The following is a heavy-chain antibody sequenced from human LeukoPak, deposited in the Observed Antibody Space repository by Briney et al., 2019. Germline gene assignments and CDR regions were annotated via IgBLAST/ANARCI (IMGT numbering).Heavy chain of an antibody. Sequence: NTSETLSLTCTVSGGSISSYYWSWIRQPPGKGLEWIGYIYYSRSTNYNPSLKGRVTISVDTSKNQFSLKLSSVTAADTAVYYCARTLVGANSDWGQGTLVTVSS. CDR2: IYYSRST. CDR1: GGSISSYY. CDR3: ARTLVGANSD. V-gene: IGHV4-59*12. J-gene: IGHJ4*02. D-gene: IGHD1-26*01.